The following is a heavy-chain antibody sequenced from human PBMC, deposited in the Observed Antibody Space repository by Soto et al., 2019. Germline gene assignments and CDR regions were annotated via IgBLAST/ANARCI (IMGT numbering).Heavy chain of an antibody. D-gene: IGHD2-21*01. CDR1: GFTFSSYW. CDR3: ARDYSGY. V-gene: IGHV3-7*01. Sequence: EVQLVESGGGLVQPGGSLRLSCAPSGFTFSSYWMSWVRQAPGKGLEWVANIKQDGSEKYYVDSVKGRFTISRDNAKNSLYLQMNSLRAEDTAVYYCARDYSGYWGQGTLVTVSS. J-gene: IGHJ4*02. CDR2: IKQDGSEK.